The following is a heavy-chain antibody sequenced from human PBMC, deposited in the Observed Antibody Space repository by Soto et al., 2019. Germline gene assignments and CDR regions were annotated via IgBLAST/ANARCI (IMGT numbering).Heavy chain of an antibody. D-gene: IGHD3-10*01. V-gene: IGHV5-51*01. J-gene: IGHJ2*01. Sequence: GESLKISCKGSGYSFTSYWIGWVRQMPGKGLEWMGIIYPGDSDTRYSPSFQGQVTISADKSISTAYLQWSSLKASDTAMYYCVRGVKMVERSHTYWYFDLWGRGTLVTVSS. CDR1: GYSFTSYW. CDR3: VRGVKMVERSHTYWYFDL. CDR2: IYPGDSDT.